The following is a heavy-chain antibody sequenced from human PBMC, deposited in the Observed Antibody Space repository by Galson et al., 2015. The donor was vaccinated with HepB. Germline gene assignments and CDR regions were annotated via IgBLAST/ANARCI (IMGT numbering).Heavy chain of an antibody. J-gene: IGHJ4*01. CDR1: GFTFSSYW. CDR2: IKQDGSEK. CDR3: ARDKKYYGSGSYLPTYYFDY. V-gene: IGHV3-7*03. D-gene: IGHD3-10*01. Sequence: SLRLSCAASGFTFSSYWMSWVRQAPGKGLGWVANIKQDGSEKYYVDSVRGRFTIPSDNAKNSRYLQMNSLSAEDTAVYYCARDKKYYGSGSYLPTYYFDYWGQGTLVTVSS.